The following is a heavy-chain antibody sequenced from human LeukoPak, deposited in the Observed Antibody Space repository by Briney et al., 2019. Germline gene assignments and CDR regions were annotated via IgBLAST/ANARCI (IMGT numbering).Heavy chain of an antibody. CDR3: AKESGLILEWLFDY. CDR2: IWYDESNK. CDR1: GFPFSCYG. V-gene: IGHV3-33*06. Sequence: GGALILSCAASGFPFSCYGMHWVRQAPGEGLELVAVIWYDESNKYYADSGKVRFTISRDNSKNTLYLEMNSLRAEDTAVYYCAKESGLILEWLFDYWGQGTLVTVSS. J-gene: IGHJ4*02. D-gene: IGHD3-3*01.